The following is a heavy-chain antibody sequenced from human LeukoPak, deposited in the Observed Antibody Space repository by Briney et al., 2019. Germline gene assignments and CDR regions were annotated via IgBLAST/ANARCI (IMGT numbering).Heavy chain of an antibody. CDR2: ITHSGST. CDR3: ARVCSSGRCLDY. V-gene: IGHV4-38-2*02. D-gene: IGHD2-15*01. CDR1: GYSISSGYY. J-gene: IGHJ4*02. Sequence: SETLSLTCTVSGYSISSGYYCACMRQPPGKGLEWIGSITHSGSTYYNPSLKSRVTVSVDTSKNQVSLRLSSVTAADTAVYYCARVCSSGRCLDYWGQGTLVTVSS.